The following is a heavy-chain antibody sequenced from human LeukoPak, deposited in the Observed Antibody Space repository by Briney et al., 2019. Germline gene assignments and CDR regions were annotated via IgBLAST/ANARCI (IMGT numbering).Heavy chain of an antibody. CDR3: ARDSTYYDFWSGYPDY. Sequence: PGGSLRLSCVASGFTFSNYWMNWVRQAPGKGLEWVANIKQDGSNKYYADSVKGRFTISRDNSKNTLYLQMNSLRAEDTAVYYCARDSTYYDFWSGYPDYWGQGTLVTVSS. CDR2: IKQDGSNK. J-gene: IGHJ4*02. D-gene: IGHD3-3*01. V-gene: IGHV3-7*01. CDR1: GFTFSNYW.